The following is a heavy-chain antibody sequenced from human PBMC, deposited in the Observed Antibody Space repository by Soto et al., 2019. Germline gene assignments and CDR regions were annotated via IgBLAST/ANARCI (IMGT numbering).Heavy chain of an antibody. J-gene: IGHJ3*01. D-gene: IGHD6-13*01. V-gene: IGHV4-59*08. Sequence: QVQLQESGPGLVKPSETLSLTCTVSGASISSNYWSWIRQPPGKGLECIGYFSYSGSTNYNPSLKSRVIVPVPTSRNQFSLKLTSVTATATAMYYCARHSPLAAGGAFEFWGQGMMVTVSS. CDR3: ARHSPLAAGGAFEF. CDR1: GASISSNY. CDR2: FSYSGST.